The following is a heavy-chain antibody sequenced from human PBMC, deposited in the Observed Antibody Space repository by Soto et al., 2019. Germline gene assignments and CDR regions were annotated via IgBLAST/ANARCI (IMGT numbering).Heavy chain of an antibody. J-gene: IGHJ4*02. CDR2: ISYDGSNK. Sequence: QVQLVESGGGVVQPGRSLRLSCAASGFTFSSYGMHWVRQAPGKGLEWVAVISYDGSNKYYADSVKGRFTISRDNSKNTLYLQMNSLRAEDTAVYYCAKDRTQLLWFGDPDYGGQGTLVTVSS. D-gene: IGHD3-10*01. CDR1: GFTFSSYG. CDR3: AKDRTQLLWFGDPDY. V-gene: IGHV3-30*18.